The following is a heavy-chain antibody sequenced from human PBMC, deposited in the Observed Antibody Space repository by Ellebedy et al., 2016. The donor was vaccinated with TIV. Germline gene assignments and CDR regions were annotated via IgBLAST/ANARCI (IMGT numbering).Heavy chain of an antibody. CDR2: INPSGYN. CDR1: GVSFSGYY. CDR3: ARGRYYYDH. V-gene: IGHV4-34*01. J-gene: IGHJ4*02. D-gene: IGHD3-9*01. Sequence: MPGGSLRLSCAVSGVSFSGYYWTWIRQRPGKGLEWIGEINPSGYNNYNPSLKSRSTISVDTSEIQFSLRLSSVTAADTAVYYCARGRYYYDHWGQGILVTVSS.